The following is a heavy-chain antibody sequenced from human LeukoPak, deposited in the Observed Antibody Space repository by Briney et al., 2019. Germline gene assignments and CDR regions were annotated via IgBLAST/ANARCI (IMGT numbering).Heavy chain of an antibody. CDR3: AVWAPATSGTYYVNDY. CDR2: LSGSGGTT. V-gene: IGHV3-23*01. J-gene: IGHJ4*02. Sequence: GGSLRLSCAVSGFTFSTYAMTWVRQAPGKGLEWVAALSGSGGTTDYADSVKGRFTISSDNSKNTLYLQMNSLRAEDTAVYYCAVWAPATSGTYYVNDYWGQGTLVTVSS. CDR1: GFTFSTYA. D-gene: IGHD1-26*01.